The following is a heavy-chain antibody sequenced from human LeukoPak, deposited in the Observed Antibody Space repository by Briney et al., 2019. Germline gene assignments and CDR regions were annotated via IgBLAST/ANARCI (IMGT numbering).Heavy chain of an antibody. J-gene: IGHJ4*02. D-gene: IGHD1-7*01. Sequence: SETLSLTCAVYGGSFSGYYWSWIRQPPGKGLEWIGEINHSGSTNYNPSLKSRVTISVDTSKNQFSLKLSSVTAADTAVYYCARHGYNWNYVYPDYWGQGTLVTVSS. CDR3: ARHGYNWNYVYPDY. CDR1: GGSFSGYY. V-gene: IGHV4-34*01. CDR2: INHSGST.